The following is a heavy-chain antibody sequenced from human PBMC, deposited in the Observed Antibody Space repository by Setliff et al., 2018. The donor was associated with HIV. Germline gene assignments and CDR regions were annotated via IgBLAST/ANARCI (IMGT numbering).Heavy chain of an antibody. D-gene: IGHD6-6*01. CDR1: GFVFSRFG. CDR3: ARGHYSSSSG. J-gene: IGHJ4*02. Sequence: PGGSLRLSCSTSGFVFSRFGFHWVRQAPGKGLEWVAVIWFDGTNKYYADSVKGRFTISRDDSKNSLYLQMNSLRVEDTAVYYCARGHYSSSSGWGQGTLVTVSS. V-gene: IGHV3-33*01. CDR2: IWFDGTNK.